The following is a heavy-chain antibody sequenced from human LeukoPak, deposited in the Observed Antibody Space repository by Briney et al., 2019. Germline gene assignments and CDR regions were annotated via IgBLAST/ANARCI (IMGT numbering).Heavy chain of an antibody. Sequence: ASVKVSCKASGYTFTSYGISWVRQAPGQGLEWMGWISAYNGNTNYAQKLQGRVTMTTDASTSTAYMELRSLRSDDTAVYYCARGSSGYYSSAFDYWGQGTLVTVSS. J-gene: IGHJ4*02. V-gene: IGHV1-18*01. CDR3: ARGSSGYYSSAFDY. CDR1: GYTFTSYG. D-gene: IGHD3-22*01. CDR2: ISAYNGNT.